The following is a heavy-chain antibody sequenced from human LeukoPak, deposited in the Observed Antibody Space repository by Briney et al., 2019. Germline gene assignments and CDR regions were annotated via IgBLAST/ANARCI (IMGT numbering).Heavy chain of an antibody. V-gene: IGHV1-8*01. D-gene: IGHD2-2*01. CDR2: MNPNSGNT. J-gene: IGHJ5*02. CDR3: ARDLIYCSSTSCST. Sequence: ASVKVSCKASGYTFTSYDINWVRQATGQGLEWMGWMNPNSGNTGYAQKFQGRVTMTRNTSISTAYMELSSLGSEDTAVYYCARDLIYCSSTSCSTWGQGTLVTVSS. CDR1: GYTFTSYD.